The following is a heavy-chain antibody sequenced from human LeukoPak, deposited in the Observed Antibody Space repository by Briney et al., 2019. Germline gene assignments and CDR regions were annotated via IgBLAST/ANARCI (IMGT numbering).Heavy chain of an antibody. Sequence: GGSLRLSCAASGFTFSDYYMSWIRQTPGKGLEWVSYISSSGTTMEYAKSVKGRFTISRDNAKDSLYLQMNSLEAEYTAVYYCAKGHTYGMIWGQGTLVSVSS. J-gene: IGHJ4*02. D-gene: IGHD2-8*01. CDR1: GFTFSDYY. CDR2: ISSSGTTM. CDR3: AKGHTYGMI. V-gene: IGHV3-11*01.